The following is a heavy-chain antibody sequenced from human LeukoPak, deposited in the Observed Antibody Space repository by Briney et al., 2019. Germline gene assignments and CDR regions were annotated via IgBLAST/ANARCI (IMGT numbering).Heavy chain of an antibody. V-gene: IGHV3-23*01. Sequence: PGGSLRLSCAAPGFTFSSYAMSWVRQAAGKGLEWVSAISGSGGSTYYADSVKGRFTISRDNSKNTLYLQMSSLRAEDTAVYYCAKDWYCSSTSCYRSDSYYYYGMDVWGQGTTVTVSS. CDR1: GFTFSSYA. CDR3: AKDWYCSSTSCYRSDSYYYYGMDV. CDR2: ISGSGGST. D-gene: IGHD2-2*02. J-gene: IGHJ6*02.